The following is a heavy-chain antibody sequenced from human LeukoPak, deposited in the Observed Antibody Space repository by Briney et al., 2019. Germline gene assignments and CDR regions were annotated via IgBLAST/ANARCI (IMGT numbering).Heavy chain of an antibody. CDR1: GGSISSYY. V-gene: IGHV4-59*08. Sequence: SETLSLTCTVSGGSISSYYWSWIRQPPGKGLEWIGYIYYSGSTNYNPSLKSRVTISVDTSKNQFSLKLSSVTAADTAVYYCARPGSSSAYAFDIWGQGTMVTVSS. J-gene: IGHJ3*02. D-gene: IGHD6-6*01. CDR2: IYYSGST. CDR3: ARPGSSSAYAFDI.